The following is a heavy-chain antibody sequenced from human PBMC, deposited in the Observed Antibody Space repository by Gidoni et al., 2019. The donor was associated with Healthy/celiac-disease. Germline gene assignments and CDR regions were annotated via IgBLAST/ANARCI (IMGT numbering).Heavy chain of an antibody. CDR1: GDRVPSTSAA. J-gene: IGHJ4*02. V-gene: IGHV6-1*01. D-gene: IGHD6-19*01. CDR2: PYYRSKWYN. CDR3: ARVDDSSGWYFIDY. Sequence: QVQLQQAGPGLVKPSQTSEPPGAIPGDRVPSTSAAWNWIRQSPSRGLEWLGRPYYRSKWYNDYAVSVKSRITINPDTSMTQFPLQLNSVTPEDTAVYYCARVDDSSGWYFIDYWGQGTLVTVSS.